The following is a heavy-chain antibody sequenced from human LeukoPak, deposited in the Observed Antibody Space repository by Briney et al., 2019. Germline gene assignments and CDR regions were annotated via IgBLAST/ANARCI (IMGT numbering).Heavy chain of an antibody. J-gene: IGHJ6*03. CDR2: IYTSGST. D-gene: IGHD6-13*01. CDR1: GGSISSYY. CDR3: ARSSQSDYYYYMDV. Sequence: SETLSLTCTVSGGSISSYYWSWIRQPPGKGLEWIGYIYTSGSTNYNPSLKSRVTVSVDTSKNQFSLKLSSVTAADTAVYYCARSSQSDYYYYMDVWGKGATVTVSS. V-gene: IGHV4-4*09.